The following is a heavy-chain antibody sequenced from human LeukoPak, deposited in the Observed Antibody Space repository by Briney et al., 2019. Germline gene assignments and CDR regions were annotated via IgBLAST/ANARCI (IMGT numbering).Heavy chain of an antibody. CDR2: IRYDGSNK. CDR3: AKDADYGGNSGPFDY. Sequence: QSGGSLRLSCAASGFTFSSYGMHWVRQAPGKGLEWVAFIRYDGSNKYYADSVKGRFTISRDNSKNTLYLQMNSLRAEDTAVYYCAKDADYGGNSGPFDYWGQGTLVTVSS. V-gene: IGHV3-30*02. CDR1: GFTFSSYG. D-gene: IGHD4-23*01. J-gene: IGHJ4*02.